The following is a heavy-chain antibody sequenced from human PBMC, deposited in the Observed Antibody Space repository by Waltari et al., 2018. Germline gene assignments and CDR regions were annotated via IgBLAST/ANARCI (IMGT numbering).Heavy chain of an antibody. V-gene: IGHV4-4*02. J-gene: IGHJ6*02. CDR2: IYHSGST. Sequence: QVQLQESGPGLVKPSGTLSLTCAVSGGSISSRNWWSWVRPPPGKGLEWIGEIYHSGSTNYNPSLKSRVTISVDKSKNQFSLKLSSVTAADTAVYYCAREGYDFWSGFGRANYGMDVWGQGTTVTVSS. CDR1: GGSISSRNW. D-gene: IGHD3-3*01. CDR3: AREGYDFWSGFGRANYGMDV.